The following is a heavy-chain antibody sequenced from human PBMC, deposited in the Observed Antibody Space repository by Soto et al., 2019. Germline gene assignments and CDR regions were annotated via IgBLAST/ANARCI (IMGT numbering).Heavy chain of an antibody. J-gene: IGHJ4*02. CDR1: GYTFTDYG. D-gene: IGHD5-12*01. CDR3: AILPSEIYEYDF. CDR2: ISIYYGNT. V-gene: IGHV1-18*01. Sequence: GASVKVSCKASGYTFTDYGILWLRQAPGQGLEWMGWISIYYGNTDYSQELQGRVTMTRDISTSTAYMELTSLRSDDTAVYYCAILPSEIYEYDFWGQGTPVTVSS.